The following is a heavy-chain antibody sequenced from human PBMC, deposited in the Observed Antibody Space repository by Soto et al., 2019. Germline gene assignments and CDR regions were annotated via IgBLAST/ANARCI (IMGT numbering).Heavy chain of an antibody. CDR2: MNPNSGNT. CDR1: GYTFTSYD. Sequence: QVQLVQSVAEVKKPGASVKVSCKASGYTFTSYDINWVRQATGQGLEWMGWMNPNSGNTGYAQKFQGRVTMTRNTSINTAYMELSSLRSEDTAVYYCARERSSGWYVDYWGQGTLVTVSS. D-gene: IGHD6-19*01. J-gene: IGHJ4*02. V-gene: IGHV1-8*01. CDR3: ARERSSGWYVDY.